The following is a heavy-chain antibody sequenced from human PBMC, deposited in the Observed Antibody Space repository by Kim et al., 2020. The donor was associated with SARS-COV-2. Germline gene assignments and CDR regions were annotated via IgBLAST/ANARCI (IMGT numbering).Heavy chain of an antibody. Sequence: GGSLRLSCAASGFTFKNYAMTWVRQAPGKGLEWVSTMTSSSAGTFYADSVKGRFTISRDDSKNTLYLHMNSLRVEDTAIYYCANHRVLYWGPGTLVTVSS. CDR2: MTSSSAGT. CDR1: GFTFKNYA. J-gene: IGHJ4*02. V-gene: IGHV3-23*01. CDR3: ANHRVLY.